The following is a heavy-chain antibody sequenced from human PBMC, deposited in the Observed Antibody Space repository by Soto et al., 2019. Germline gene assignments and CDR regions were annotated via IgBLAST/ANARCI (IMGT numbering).Heavy chain of an antibody. CDR3: ASDWQRLAKYAFDI. CDR2: ISYDGSNK. CDR1: GFTFSSYA. J-gene: IGHJ3*02. V-gene: IGHV3-30-3*01. D-gene: IGHD6-25*01. Sequence: GGSLRLSCAASGFTFSSYAMHWVRQAPGKGLEWVAVISYDGSNKYYADSVKGRFTISRDNSKNTLYLQMNSLRAEDTAVYYCASDWQRLAKYAFDIWGQGTMVTVS.